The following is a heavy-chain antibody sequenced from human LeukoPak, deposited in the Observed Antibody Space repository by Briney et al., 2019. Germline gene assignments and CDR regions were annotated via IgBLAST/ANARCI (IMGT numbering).Heavy chain of an antibody. CDR2: ISRSSSYI. CDR1: AFNFSTYS. D-gene: IGHD4-11*01. Sequence: GGSLRLSCAASAFNFSTYSMNWVRQAPGKGLEWVSSISRSSSYIYYADSVKGRFTISRDNAKNSLYLQMNSLRAEDTAVYYCARDLREPLTTVTRPGAFDIWGQGTMVTVSS. J-gene: IGHJ3*02. CDR3: ARDLREPLTTVTRPGAFDI. V-gene: IGHV3-21*01.